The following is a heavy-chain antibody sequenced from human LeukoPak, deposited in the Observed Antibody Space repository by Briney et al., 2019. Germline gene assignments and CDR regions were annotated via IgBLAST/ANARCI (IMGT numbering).Heavy chain of an antibody. CDR3: ARHMREFWSRRQPGDAFDI. CDR2: IIPIFGTA. V-gene: IGHV1-69*05. D-gene: IGHD3-3*01. J-gene: IGHJ3*02. CDR1: GGTFSSYA. Sequence: ASVKVSCKASGGTFSSYAISWVRQAPGQGLEWMGGIIPIFGTANYAQKFQGRVFMSTDSSSGTAYMDLQSLTSDDTAVYYCARHMREFWSRRQPGDAFDIWGQGAMVTVSS.